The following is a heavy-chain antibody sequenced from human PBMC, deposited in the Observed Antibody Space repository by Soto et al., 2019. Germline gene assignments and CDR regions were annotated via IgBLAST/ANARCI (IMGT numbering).Heavy chain of an antibody. CDR3: ERANRGRVDYDFWSGYYWYAASDI. CDR1: GFTVSSNY. V-gene: IGHV3-66*01. CDR2: IYSGGST. J-gene: IGHJ3*02. Sequence: EVQLVESGGGLVQPGGSLRLSCAASGFTVSSNYMSWVRQAPGKGLEWVSVIYSGGSTYYADSVKGRFTISRDNSKNTLELQMNSLRYEDTAVYYCERANRGRVDYDFWSGYYWYAASDIWGQGTMVTVSS. D-gene: IGHD3-3*01.